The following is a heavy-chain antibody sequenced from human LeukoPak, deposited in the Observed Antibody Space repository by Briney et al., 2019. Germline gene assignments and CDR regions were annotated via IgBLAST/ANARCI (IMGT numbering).Heavy chain of an antibody. CDR1: GFTFSSYS. Sequence: PGGSLRLSCAASGFTFSSYSMNWVRQAPGKGLEWVSSISSSSSYIYYADSVKGRFTISRDNAKNSLYLQMNSLRAEDTAVYYCARELERRRGYFDYWGQGTLVTVSS. J-gene: IGHJ4*02. CDR2: ISSSSSYI. V-gene: IGHV3-21*01. D-gene: IGHD1-1*01. CDR3: ARELERRRGYFDY.